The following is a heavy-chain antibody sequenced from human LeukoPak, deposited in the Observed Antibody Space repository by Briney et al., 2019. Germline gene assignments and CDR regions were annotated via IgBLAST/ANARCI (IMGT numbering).Heavy chain of an antibody. CDR2: IFYSGGT. V-gene: IGHV4-39*07. Sequence: PSETLSLTCTVSGGSINTPNYYWGWIRQTPGKGLEWIGNIFYSGGTYYSPSLTSRVTISLDTSRNQFSLKLNSVTAADTAVYYCASCAYDILTGSYYFDYWGQGTLVTVSS. CDR1: GGSINTPNYY. J-gene: IGHJ4*02. D-gene: IGHD3-9*01. CDR3: ASCAYDILTGSYYFDY.